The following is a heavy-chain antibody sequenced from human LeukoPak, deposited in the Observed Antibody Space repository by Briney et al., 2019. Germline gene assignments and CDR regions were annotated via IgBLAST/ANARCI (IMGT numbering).Heavy chain of an antibody. CDR1: GGSTSTSNYY. J-gene: IGHJ3*02. V-gene: IGHV4-39*07. Sequence: SETLSLTCTVSGGSTSTSNYYWGWIRQPPGKGLEWIGNIFYSGSTYYSPSVKSRVSISLDTSRNQFSLKLNSVTAADTAVYYCAKSNGYGLVGIWGQGTMVTVSS. CDR2: IFYSGST. CDR3: AKSNGYGLVGI. D-gene: IGHD3-10*01.